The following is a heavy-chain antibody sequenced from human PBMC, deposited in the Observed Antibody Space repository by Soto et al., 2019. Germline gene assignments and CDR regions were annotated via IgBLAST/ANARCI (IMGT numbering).Heavy chain of an antibody. CDR2: ISYDGSNK. D-gene: IGHD6-13*01. CDR3: AKPRYRGSSSSSLIDY. CDR1: GFTFSSYG. V-gene: IGHV3-30*18. Sequence: SCAASGFTFSSYGMHWVRQAPGKGLEWVAVISYDGSNKYYADSVKGRFTISRDNSKNTLYLQVNSLRAEDTAVYYCAKPRYRGSSSSSLIDYWGQGTLVTVSS. J-gene: IGHJ4*02.